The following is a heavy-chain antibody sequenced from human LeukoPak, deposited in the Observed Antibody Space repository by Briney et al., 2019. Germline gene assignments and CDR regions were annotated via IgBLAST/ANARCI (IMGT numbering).Heavy chain of an antibody. CDR2: IYYSGST. CDR1: GGSISSSSYY. J-gene: IGHJ4*02. CDR3: ARHEHDILAGYCPLYFDY. V-gene: IGHV4-39*01. D-gene: IGHD3-9*01. Sequence: SETLSLTCTVSGGSISSSSYYWGWIRQPPGKGLEWIGSIYYSGSTYYNPSLKSRVTISVDTSKNQFSLKLSSVTAADTAVYYCARHEHDILAGYCPLYFDYWGQGTLVTVSS.